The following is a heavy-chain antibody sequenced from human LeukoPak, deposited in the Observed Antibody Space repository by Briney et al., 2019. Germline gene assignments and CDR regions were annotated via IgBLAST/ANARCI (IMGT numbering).Heavy chain of an antibody. CDR1: GFTFSDHY. Sequence: GGSLRLSCAVSGFTFSDHYMDWVRQAPGKGLEWVGRTRNKVNSYTTEYAASVKGRFTISRDDSKNSLYLQMNSLKTEDTAVYYCARGGSWDAFHIWGQGTTVTVSS. CDR2: TRNKVNSYTT. V-gene: IGHV3-72*01. CDR3: ARGGSWDAFHI. D-gene: IGHD2-15*01. J-gene: IGHJ3*02.